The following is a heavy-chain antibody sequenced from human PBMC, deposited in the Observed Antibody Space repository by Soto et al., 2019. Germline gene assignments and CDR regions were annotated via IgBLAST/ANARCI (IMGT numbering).Heavy chain of an antibody. CDR2: ISGTGSTT. Sequence: GGSLRLSCGASGFTVSSNYMSWVRQAPGKGLEWVSGISGTGSTTYYVDSVEGRFTISRDNSKNTVYLQMNSLRLEDTAVYYCARGPSYSDSYFDHWGQGTLVTVS. V-gene: IGHV3-66*03. CDR3: ARGPSYSDSYFDH. CDR1: GFTVSSNY. D-gene: IGHD4-17*01. J-gene: IGHJ4*02.